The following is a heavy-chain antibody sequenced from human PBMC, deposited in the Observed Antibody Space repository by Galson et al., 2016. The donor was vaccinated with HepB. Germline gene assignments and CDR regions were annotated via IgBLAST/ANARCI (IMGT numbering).Heavy chain of an antibody. Sequence: SLRLSCAASGFTFRDFPMVWVRQAPGQGLEWVSSISSDGVYTYYADSLKGRFSISRDNAKNTLNLQMSSLRAEDTAVYYCAKVATPNRNYENWFDSWGQGTLVTVSS. CDR2: ISSDGVYT. V-gene: IGHV3-21*01. D-gene: IGHD4-11*01. CDR3: AKVATPNRNYENWFDS. CDR1: GFTFRDFP. J-gene: IGHJ5*01.